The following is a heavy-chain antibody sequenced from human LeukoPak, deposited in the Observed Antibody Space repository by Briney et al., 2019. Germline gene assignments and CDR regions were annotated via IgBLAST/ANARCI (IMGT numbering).Heavy chain of an antibody. V-gene: IGHV4-61*02. Sequence: SETLSLTCTVSGGSISSGSFYWSWIRQTAGKGLEWIGRIYPSGDSQYSPSFKSRATISLDTRNQFSLKLSSVTAADTAVYFCARGYDRNGYQSRGFDYWGQGALVNVSS. CDR2: IYPSGDS. CDR1: GGSISSGSFY. J-gene: IGHJ4*02. CDR3: ARGYDRNGYQSRGFDY. D-gene: IGHD3-22*01.